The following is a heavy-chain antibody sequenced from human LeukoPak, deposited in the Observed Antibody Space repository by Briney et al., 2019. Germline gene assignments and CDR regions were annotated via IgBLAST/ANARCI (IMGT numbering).Heavy chain of an antibody. CDR3: ARDLGTRKSIAFAD. CDR2: ISSNNGYI. D-gene: IGHD6-6*01. CDR1: GFSFSSYR. V-gene: IGHV3-21*01. J-gene: IGHJ4*02. Sequence: GGSLRLSCAASGFSFSSYRMNWVRQAPGKGLEWVASISSNNGYIYYADSVRGRFTISRDNGENSLHLQMNSLRAEDAAVYYCARDLGTRKSIAFADWGQGTLVTVSS.